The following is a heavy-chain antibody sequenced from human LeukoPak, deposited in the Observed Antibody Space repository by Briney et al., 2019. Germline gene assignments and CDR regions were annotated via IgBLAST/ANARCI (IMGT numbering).Heavy chain of an antibody. CDR1: GFTFSSYG. CDR2: ISYDGSNK. D-gene: IGHD5-18*01. J-gene: IGHJ4*02. CDR3: AKAHADTPLLAY. V-gene: IGHV3-30*18. Sequence: GGSLRLSCAASGFTFSSYGMHWVRQAPGKGLEWVAVISYDGSNKYYADSVKGRFTISRDNSKNTLYLQMNSLGAEDTAVYYCAKAHADTPLLAYWGQGTLVTVSS.